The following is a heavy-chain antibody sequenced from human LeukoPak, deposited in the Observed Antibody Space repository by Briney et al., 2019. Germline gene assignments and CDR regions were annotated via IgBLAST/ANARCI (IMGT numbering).Heavy chain of an antibody. CDR2: ISWNSGSM. Sequence: GGSLRLSCAASGFSFNDYAMHWVRLVPGKGLEWVSGISWNSGSMGYADSVKGRFTISRDNAKNSLYLQMNSLRGEDTALYYCAKYSMRLRWYSFDYWGQGTLVTVSS. V-gene: IGHV3-9*01. J-gene: IGHJ4*02. D-gene: IGHD4-23*01. CDR1: GFSFNDYA. CDR3: AKYSMRLRWYSFDY.